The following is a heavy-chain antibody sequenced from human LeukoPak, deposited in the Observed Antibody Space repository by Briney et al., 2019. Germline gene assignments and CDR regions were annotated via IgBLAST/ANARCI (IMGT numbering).Heavy chain of an antibody. Sequence: PGGSLRLPCAASGFTVSSNDMSWVRQAPGKGLEWVSLIYAGGSASAYYADSVKGRFTGSRHDSKNTLDLQMNSLKPDDTAVYYCLRQGVGSPPRWGQGTLVTVSS. V-gene: IGHV3-53*04. J-gene: IGHJ4*02. CDR3: LRQGVGSPPR. CDR2: IYAGGSASA. D-gene: IGHD1-26*01. CDR1: GFTVSSND.